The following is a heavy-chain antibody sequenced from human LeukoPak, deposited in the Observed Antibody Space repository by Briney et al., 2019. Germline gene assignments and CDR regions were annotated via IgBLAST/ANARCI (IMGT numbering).Heavy chain of an antibody. Sequence: GASVKVSCKASVGTFSSYAISWVRQAPGQGLEWMGGIIPIFGTANYAQKFQGRVTITADESTSTAYMELSSLRSEDTAIYYCARDNSVGDNAWWFDPWGQGTLVTVSS. V-gene: IGHV1-69*13. CDR3: ARDNSVGDNAWWFDP. CDR1: VGTFSSYA. CDR2: IIPIFGTA. J-gene: IGHJ5*02. D-gene: IGHD1-26*01.